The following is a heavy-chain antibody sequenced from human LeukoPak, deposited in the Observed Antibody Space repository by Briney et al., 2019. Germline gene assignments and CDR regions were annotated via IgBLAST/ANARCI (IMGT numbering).Heavy chain of an antibody. CDR3: ARVGAYAAVNW. CDR2: ISWNSGSI. V-gene: IGHV3-9*01. D-gene: IGHD1-20*01. J-gene: IGHJ4*02. Sequence: GGSLRLSCAASGFTFDDYAMHWVRQAPGKGLEWVSGISWNSGSIGYADSVKGRFTISRDNAKDSLYLQMNSLRVEDTAIYYCARVGAYAAVNWWGQGTLVTVSS. CDR1: GFTFDDYA.